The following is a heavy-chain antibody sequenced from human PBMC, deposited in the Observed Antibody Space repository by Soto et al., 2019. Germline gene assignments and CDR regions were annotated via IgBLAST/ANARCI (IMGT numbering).Heavy chain of an antibody. V-gene: IGHV1-18*01. CDR1: GYTFSTYG. CDR3: ARRLYDRLSGWYGCDY. D-gene: IGHD6-19*01. Sequence: QVQLVQSGAELKNPGASVKVSCKTSGYTFSTYGISWVRQAPAQGLEWVGWISPYNGQTNYAQMVQGSVTMTTDTSTSTAYMELRSLRSDDTAVYHCARRLYDRLSGWYGCDYWCQGNLVSGSS. CDR2: ISPYNGQT. J-gene: IGHJ4*02.